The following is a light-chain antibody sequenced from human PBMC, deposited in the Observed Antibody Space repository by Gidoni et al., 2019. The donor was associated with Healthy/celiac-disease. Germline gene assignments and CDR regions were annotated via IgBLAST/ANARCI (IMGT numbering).Light chain of an antibody. Sequence: EIVMTPSPATLSVSPGERATLPGRASQSVSSNLAWYQQKPGQAPRLLIYGASTRATGIPDRFSGSGSGTEFTLTISSLQSEDFAVYYCQQYNNWPQTFGQGTKVEIK. J-gene: IGKJ1*01. CDR1: QSVSSN. V-gene: IGKV3-15*01. CDR2: GAS. CDR3: QQYNNWPQT.